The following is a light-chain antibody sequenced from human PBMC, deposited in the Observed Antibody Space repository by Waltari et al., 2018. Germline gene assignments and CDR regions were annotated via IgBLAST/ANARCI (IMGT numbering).Light chain of an antibody. CDR1: QDIGNF. V-gene: IGKV1-16*01. CDR3: QQYISYPLT. J-gene: IGKJ4*01. CDR2: AAS. Sequence: GDRVTITCRASQDIGNFFAWYQHRPGKAPKALIYAASSLQSGVPSSFSGSGIGTHFTLTISSLQPEDVATYYCQQYISYPLTFGGGTKVEIK.